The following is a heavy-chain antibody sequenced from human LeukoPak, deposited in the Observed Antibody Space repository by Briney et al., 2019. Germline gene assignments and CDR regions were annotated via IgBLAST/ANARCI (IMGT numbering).Heavy chain of an antibody. V-gene: IGHV3-23*01. CDR2: TSGSGVGT. CDR1: GFTFSTYA. Sequence: GGSLRLSCAASGFTFSTYAMSWVRQAPGQGLEWVSGTSGSGVGTYYADSVKGRFTISRDNSKNTLYLQMNSLRAEDTAVYYCAKYVSAKGPPYALDVWGQGTTVTVSS. J-gene: IGHJ6*02. D-gene: IGHD2/OR15-2a*01. CDR3: AKYVSAKGPPYALDV.